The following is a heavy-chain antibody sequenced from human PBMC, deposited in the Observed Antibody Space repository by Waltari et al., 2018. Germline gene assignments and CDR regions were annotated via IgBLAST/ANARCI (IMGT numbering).Heavy chain of an antibody. CDR2: NYTSGST. D-gene: IGHD3-16*01. J-gene: IGHJ5*02. Sequence: QVQLQESGPGLVKPSETLSLTCTVSGGSISNYYWSWIRQPAGKGLEWIGRNYTSGSTAYNPSLKSRVTMSLDTSKNQFSLKMTSVTAADTAVYYCAREEIEKWGTWFDPWGQGILVTVSS. V-gene: IGHV4-4*07. CDR3: AREEIEKWGTWFDP. CDR1: GGSISNYY.